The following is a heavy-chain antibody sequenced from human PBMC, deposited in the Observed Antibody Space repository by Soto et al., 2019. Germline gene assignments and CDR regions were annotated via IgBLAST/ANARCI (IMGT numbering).Heavy chain of an antibody. CDR2: IYYSGST. V-gene: IGHV4-31*03. CDR1: GGSISSGGYY. J-gene: IGHJ4*02. D-gene: IGHD4-4*01. Sequence: SETLSLTCTVSGGSISSGGYYWSWIRQHPGKGLEWIGYIYYSGSTNYNPSLKSRVTISVDTSKNQFSLKLSSVTAADTAVYYCARGRRDYSNYVYLGQGAAGTRDFDYWGQGTLVTVSS. CDR3: ARGRRDYSNYVYLGQGAAGTRDFDY.